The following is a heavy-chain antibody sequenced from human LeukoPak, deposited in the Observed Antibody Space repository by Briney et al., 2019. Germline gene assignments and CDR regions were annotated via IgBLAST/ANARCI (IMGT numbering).Heavy chain of an antibody. CDR1: GGSISSGSYY. CDR3: ARDPGWLDFDF. V-gene: IGHV4-61*02. D-gene: IGHD6-19*01. J-gene: IGHJ4*02. CDR2: IYTSGST. Sequence: PSQTLSLTCTVSGGSISSGSYYRSWIRQPAGKGLEWIGRIYTSGSTNYNPSLKSRVTISVDTSKNQFSLQLSSVTPEDTAVYYCARDPGWLDFDFWGQGTLVTVSS.